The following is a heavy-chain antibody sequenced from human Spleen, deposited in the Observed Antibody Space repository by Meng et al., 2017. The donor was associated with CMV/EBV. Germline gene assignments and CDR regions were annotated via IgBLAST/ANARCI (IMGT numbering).Heavy chain of an antibody. CDR2: INHSRNT. J-gene: IGHJ6*02. CDR3: ARGRFSTSSFL. V-gene: IGHV4-34*01. CDR1: GGSVSGYY. Sequence: SETLSLTCALHGGSVSGYYWTWIRQPPGKGLEWIGEINHSRNTNANPSLKSRVTISSDTSKNQISLTLNSVTAADTAVYYCARGRFSTSSFLWGQGTTVTVSS. D-gene: IGHD2-2*01.